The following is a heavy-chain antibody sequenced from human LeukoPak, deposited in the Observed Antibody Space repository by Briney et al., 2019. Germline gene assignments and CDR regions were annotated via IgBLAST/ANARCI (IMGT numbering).Heavy chain of an antibody. CDR3: ARESDRYCSGTSCPNWYDP. D-gene: IGHD2-2*01. CDR1: RGSISSHY. Sequence: SETLSLTCTVSRGSISSHYWSWIRQPPGKGLEWIGYIYYSGSTNYNPSLKSRVTISVDTSKNQFSLKLSSVTAADTAVYYCARESDRYCSGTSCPNWYDPWGQGTLVTVSS. J-gene: IGHJ5*02. CDR2: IYYSGST. V-gene: IGHV4-59*11.